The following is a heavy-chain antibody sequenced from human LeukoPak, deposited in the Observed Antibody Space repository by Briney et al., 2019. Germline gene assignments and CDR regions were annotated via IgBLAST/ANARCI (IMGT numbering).Heavy chain of an antibody. CDR2: ISAYNGRT. CDR1: GYTFTSYG. Sequence: ASVKVSCKASGYTFTSYGISWVRQAPGQGLEWMGWISAYNGRTYYAQNLQGRVTMTTDTATSTAYMELRSLRSDDTAVYYCARTPHTDHGDYASTDYWGQGTLVTVSS. V-gene: IGHV1-18*01. J-gene: IGHJ4*02. D-gene: IGHD4-17*01. CDR3: ARTPHTDHGDYASTDY.